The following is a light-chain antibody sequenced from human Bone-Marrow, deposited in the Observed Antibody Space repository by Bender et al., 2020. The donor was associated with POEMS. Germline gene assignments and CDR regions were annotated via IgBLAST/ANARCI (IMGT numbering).Light chain of an antibody. Sequence: QSVLTQSPSASGTPGQRVTISCSGSSSNIGSNYVYWYQQVPGTAPKLLIYRNDQRPSGVPDRISGSNSGNTATLTISGTQAMDEADYYCQAWDTYSVIFGGGTKLTVL. CDR1: SSNIGSNY. J-gene: IGLJ2*01. V-gene: IGLV1-47*01. CDR3: QAWDTYSVI. CDR2: RND.